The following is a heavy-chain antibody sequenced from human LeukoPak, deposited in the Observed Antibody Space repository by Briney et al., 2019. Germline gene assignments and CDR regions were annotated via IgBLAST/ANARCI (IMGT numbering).Heavy chain of an antibody. J-gene: IGHJ3*02. D-gene: IGHD3-10*01. CDR3: ARNRYYYGSEMNAFDI. Sequence: PGGSLRLSCEASGFTFGSHAMYWVRQAPGKGLEWVAGIFGSGGSPHYADPVKGRFTISRDNSRNTVYLQINSLRAEDTAVYYCARNRYYYGSEMNAFDIWGQGTMVTVSS. CDR1: GFTFGSHA. V-gene: IGHV3-23*01. CDR2: IFGSGGSP.